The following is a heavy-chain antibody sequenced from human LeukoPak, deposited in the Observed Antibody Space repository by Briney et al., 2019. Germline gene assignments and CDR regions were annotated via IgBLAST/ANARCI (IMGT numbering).Heavy chain of an antibody. J-gene: IGHJ4*02. CDR3: ARGTSDGPVAQLDH. D-gene: IGHD2-15*01. Sequence: GGSLRLSCAASGSSLSYYAMHWVRQAPGKGLEWVSVVWYDGSEKYYVDSVKGRFTISRDNSKNTLYLQMNSLRVEDTAVYYCARGTSDGPVAQLDHWGQGTLVTVAS. CDR2: VWYDGSEK. V-gene: IGHV3-33*01. CDR1: GSSLSYYA.